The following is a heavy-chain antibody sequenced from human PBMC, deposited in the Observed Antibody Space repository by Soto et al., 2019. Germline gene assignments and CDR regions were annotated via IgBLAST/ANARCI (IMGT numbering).Heavy chain of an antibody. V-gene: IGHV3-30*14. CDR1: GFTFSTYA. J-gene: IGHJ4*02. D-gene: IGHD2-8*01. CDR3: AKRGPGGTNYFDY. Sequence: QVQLVESGGGVVQPGRSLRLSCAASGFTFSTYAMHWVRQAPGKGLEWVAFISYDGGSKYYADSVKGRITISSDNSKNTLYLQMKSLTTDDTAVYYCAKRGPGGTNYFDYLGPGTLVTVSS. CDR2: ISYDGGSK.